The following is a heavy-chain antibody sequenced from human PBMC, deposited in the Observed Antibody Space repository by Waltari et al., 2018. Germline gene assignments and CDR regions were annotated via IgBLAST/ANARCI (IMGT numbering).Heavy chain of an antibody. CDR3: ARDAHEMAQH. J-gene: IGHJ1*01. D-gene: IGHD5-12*01. Sequence: QVQLVESGGGVVQPGRSLRLSCAASGFIFSRYGMLWVRQAPGKGRGWVADIRYDGSKKYYVDSVKGRFTISRDNSKNTLYLQMNSLRAEDTAVYYCARDAHEMAQHWGQGTLVTVSS. CDR2: IRYDGSKK. CDR1: GFIFSRYG. V-gene: IGHV3-33*01.